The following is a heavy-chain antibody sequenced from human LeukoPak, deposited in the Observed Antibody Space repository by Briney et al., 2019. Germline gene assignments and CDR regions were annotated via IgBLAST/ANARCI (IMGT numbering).Heavy chain of an antibody. V-gene: IGHV3-20*04. D-gene: IGHD3-10*01. CDR1: GFTFDDHG. J-gene: IGHJ4*02. CDR3: VRDRSRFGESD. Sequence: GGSLRLSCAASGFTFDDHGMSWVHQAPGKGLEWVSGINWNGGSTGYVDSVKGRFTIFRDNAKNSLFLQMNSLRAEDTAVYYCVRDRSRFGESDWGQGTLVTVSS. CDR2: INWNGGST.